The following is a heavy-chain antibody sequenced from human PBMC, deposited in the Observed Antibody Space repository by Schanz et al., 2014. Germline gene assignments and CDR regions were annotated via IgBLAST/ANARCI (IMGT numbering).Heavy chain of an antibody. Sequence: EVQLLESGGGLVQPGGSLRLSCAASGFTFGDYAMTWVRQAPGKGLEWVSAINTGVNTYYADSVRGRFTMSRDNSKNTLYLQMNSLRAGDAAVYYCAKGRFGELSAFDIWGQGTWVTVSS. CDR1: GFTFGDYA. J-gene: IGHJ3*02. CDR3: AKGRFGELSAFDI. D-gene: IGHD3-10*01. CDR2: INTGVNT. V-gene: IGHV3-23*01.